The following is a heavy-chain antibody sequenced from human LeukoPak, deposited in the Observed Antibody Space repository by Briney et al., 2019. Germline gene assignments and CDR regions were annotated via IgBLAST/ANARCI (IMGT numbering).Heavy chain of an antibody. D-gene: IGHD2-15*01. J-gene: IGHJ4*02. CDR1: GYTFTSYG. V-gene: IGHV1-18*01. CDR3: ARHDLGGFSPFDS. Sequence: ASVKVSCKSSGYTFTSYGISWVRQAPGQGLEWMGWISAYNGNTNYAQKLQGRVTMTTDTSTSTDYMELRSLRSDDTAVCYCARHDLGGFSPFDSWGQGTLVTVSS. CDR2: ISAYNGNT.